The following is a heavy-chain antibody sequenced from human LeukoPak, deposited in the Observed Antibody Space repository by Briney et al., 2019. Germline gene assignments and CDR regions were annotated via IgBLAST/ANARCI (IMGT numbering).Heavy chain of an antibody. J-gene: IGHJ4*02. CDR3: ARVGSSSWYSYDY. V-gene: IGHV3-21*01. CDR1: GFTFSSYS. CDR2: ISSSSSYI. D-gene: IGHD6-13*01. Sequence: GGSLRLSCAASGFTFSSYSMNWVRQAPGKGLEWVSSISSSSSYIYYADSVKGRFTTSRDNAKNSLYLQMNSLRAEDTAVYYCARVGSSSWYSYDYWGQGTLVTVSS.